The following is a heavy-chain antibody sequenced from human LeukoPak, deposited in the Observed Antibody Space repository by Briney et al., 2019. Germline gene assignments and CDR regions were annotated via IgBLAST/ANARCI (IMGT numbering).Heavy chain of an antibody. J-gene: IGHJ4*02. CDR3: ARVLVAYSSSCLDY. CDR1: GFTFSSYW. CDR2: IKQDGSEK. D-gene: IGHD6-13*01. Sequence: GGSLRLSCAASGFTFSSYWMGWVRQAPGKGLEWVANIKQDGSEKYYVDSVKGRFTISRDNAKNSLYLQMNSLRAEDTAVYYCARVLVAYSSSCLDYWGQGTLVTVST. V-gene: IGHV3-7*05.